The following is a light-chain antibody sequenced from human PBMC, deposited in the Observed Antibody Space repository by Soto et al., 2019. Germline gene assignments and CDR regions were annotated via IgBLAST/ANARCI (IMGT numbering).Light chain of an antibody. CDR1: QSVSSSY. V-gene: IGKV3-20*01. CDR3: QKYGSSPGT. Sequence: EIVLTQSPGTLSLSPGERATLSCRASQSVSSSYLAWYQQKPGQAPRLLIYGASSRATGIPDRFSGSGSGKFFSITISRLEPEDFAVYYCQKYGSSPGTFCQGTKEEIK. CDR2: GAS. J-gene: IGKJ1*01.